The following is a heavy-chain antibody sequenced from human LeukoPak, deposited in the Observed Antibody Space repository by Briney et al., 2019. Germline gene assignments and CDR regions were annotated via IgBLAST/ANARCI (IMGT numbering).Heavy chain of an antibody. CDR3: ASLSPGGDFDY. CDR1: GFTFSSYE. V-gene: IGHV3-48*03. Sequence: AGGSLKLSCAASGFTFSSYEMNWVRQAPGKGLEWVSYISSSGSTIYYADSVKGRFTISRDNAKNSLYLQMNSLRAEDTAVYYCASLSPGGDFDYWGQGTLVTVSS. J-gene: IGHJ4*02. CDR2: ISSSGSTI. D-gene: IGHD2-21*01.